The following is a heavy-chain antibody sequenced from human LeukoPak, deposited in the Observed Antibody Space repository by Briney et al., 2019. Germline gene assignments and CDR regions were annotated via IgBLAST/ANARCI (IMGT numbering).Heavy chain of an antibody. CDR3: ARGTGPTGGANWFDP. V-gene: IGHV4-30-2*01. CDR2: IYHSGST. CDR1: GDSISSGGYS. J-gene: IGHJ5*02. Sequence: SETLSLTCAVSGDSISSGGYSWSWIRQPPGKGLEWIGYIYHSGSTYYNPSLKSRVTISVDRSKNHFSLKLSSVTAADTAVYYCARGTGPTGGANWFDPWGQGTLATVSS. D-gene: IGHD3-16*01.